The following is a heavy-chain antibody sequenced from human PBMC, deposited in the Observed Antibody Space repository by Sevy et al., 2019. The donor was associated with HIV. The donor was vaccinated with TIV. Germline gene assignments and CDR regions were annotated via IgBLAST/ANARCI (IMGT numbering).Heavy chain of an antibody. D-gene: IGHD3-16*02. V-gene: IGHV3-21*01. J-gene: IGHJ4*02. CDR2: ISSSSSYI. CDR3: AREEEDYVWGTSRDLTFFDC. Sequence: GGSLRLSCAVSGFTFSSYTMNWVRQAPGKGLEWVSSISSSSSYIYDADSVKGRFTISRDNAKNSLYLQMNSLRAEDTAVYYCAREEEDYVWGTSRDLTFFDCWGQRTLVTVSS. CDR1: GFTFSSYT.